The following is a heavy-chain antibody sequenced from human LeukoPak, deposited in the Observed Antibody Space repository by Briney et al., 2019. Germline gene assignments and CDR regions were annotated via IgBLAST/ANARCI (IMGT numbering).Heavy chain of an antibody. D-gene: IGHD6-19*01. V-gene: IGHV4-38-2*02. CDR2: IYHSGST. J-gene: IGHJ4*02. CDR3: TRVYFIVVGGPGPLEY. CDR1: GYSINSGYY. Sequence: KPSETLSLTCSVSGYSINSGYYWGWIRQPPGKGLEWIGSIYHSGSTYYNPSLKSRVTMSVDTSKNQFSLKLSSVTAADTAVYYCTRVYFIVVGGPGPLEYWGQGTLVTVSS.